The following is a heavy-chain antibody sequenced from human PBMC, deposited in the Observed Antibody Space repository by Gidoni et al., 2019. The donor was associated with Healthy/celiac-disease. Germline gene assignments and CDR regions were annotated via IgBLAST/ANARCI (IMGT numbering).Heavy chain of an antibody. CDR1: GGSFSGYY. J-gene: IGHJ1*01. CDR3: ARGGRMSLGYCSGGSCSGYFQH. CDR2: INHSGST. D-gene: IGHD2-15*01. Sequence: QVQLQQWSAGLLKPSETLSLTCAVYGGSFSGYYWSWIRQPPGKGLEWIGEINHSGSTNYNPSLKSRVTISVDTSKNQFSLKLSSVTAADTAVYYCARGGRMSLGYCSGGSCSGYFQHWGQGTLVTVSS. V-gene: IGHV4-34*01.